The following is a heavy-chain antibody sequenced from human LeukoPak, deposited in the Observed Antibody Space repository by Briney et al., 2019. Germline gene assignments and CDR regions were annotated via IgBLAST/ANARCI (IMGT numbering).Heavy chain of an antibody. V-gene: IGHV4-61*02. CDR2: IYTSGST. CDR3: ARDAAYYYYYYYMDV. J-gene: IGHJ6*03. Sequence: SETLSLTCTVSGGSISSGSYYWRWIRQPAGKGLEWIGRIYTSGSTNYNPSLKSRVTISVDTSKNQFSLKLSSVTAADTAVYYCARDAAYYYYYYYMDVWGKGTTVTVSS. CDR1: GGSISSGSYY. D-gene: IGHD2-15*01.